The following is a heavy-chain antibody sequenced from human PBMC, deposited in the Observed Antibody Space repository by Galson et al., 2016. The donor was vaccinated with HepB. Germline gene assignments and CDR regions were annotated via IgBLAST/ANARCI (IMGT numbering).Heavy chain of an antibody. CDR1: GFTFITFRNAW. V-gene: IGHV3-15*01. D-gene: IGHD3-10*01. CDR2: IYSKADGGTI. J-gene: IGHJ5*02. CDR3: TVGSYFYGSESMDP. Sequence: SLRLSCAASGFTFITFRNAWMIWVRQAPGKGLEWVGRIYSKADGGTIDYAAPVKGRFIISRDDSQNTLYLQMNGLRTEDTAIYYCTVGSYFYGSESMDPWGQGTLVTVSS.